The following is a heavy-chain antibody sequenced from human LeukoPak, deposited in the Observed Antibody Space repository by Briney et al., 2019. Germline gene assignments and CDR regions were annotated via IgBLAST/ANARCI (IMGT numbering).Heavy chain of an antibody. CDR3: AKGSLGYCSGARCYPFDY. V-gene: IGHV3-23*01. J-gene: IGHJ4*02. CDR2: IVGSGGST. Sequence: GGSLRLSCAASGFTFSNYAMNWVRQTPGAGLEWVSSIVGSGGSTYYADSLKGRFTISRHSSKNTLYLKMNSLRAEDSAVYYCAKGSLGYCSGARCYPFDYWGQGTLVTVSS. D-gene: IGHD2-15*01. CDR1: GFTFSNYA.